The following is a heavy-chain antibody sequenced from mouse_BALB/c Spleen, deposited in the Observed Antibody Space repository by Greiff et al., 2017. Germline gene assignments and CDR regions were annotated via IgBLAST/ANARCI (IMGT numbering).Heavy chain of an antibody. D-gene: IGHD3-2*01. CDR2: INPSSGYT. CDR3: ARSDSSGYVPFAY. V-gene: IGHV1-4*02. Sequence: VKLQESAAELARPGASVKMSCKASGYTFTSYTMHWVKQRPGQGLEWIGYINPSSGYTEYNQKFKDKTTLTADKSSSTAYMQLSSLTSEDSAVYYCARSDSSGYVPFAYWGQGTLVTVSA. J-gene: IGHJ3*01. CDR1: GYTFTSYT.